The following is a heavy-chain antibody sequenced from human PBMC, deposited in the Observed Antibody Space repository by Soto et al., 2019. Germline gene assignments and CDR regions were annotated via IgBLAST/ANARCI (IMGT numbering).Heavy chain of an antibody. J-gene: IGHJ6*03. CDR2: INPSGGST. CDR1: GYTFTSYY. CDR3: AISYYYYMEV. Sequence: QVQLVQSGAEVKKPGASVKVSCKASGYTFTSYYMHWVRQAPGQGLEWMGIINPSGGSTSYAQKCQGRVTMTRDTSTSTAYMELSSLRSEDTAVYYCAISYYYYMEVWGKGTTVTVSS. V-gene: IGHV1-46*03.